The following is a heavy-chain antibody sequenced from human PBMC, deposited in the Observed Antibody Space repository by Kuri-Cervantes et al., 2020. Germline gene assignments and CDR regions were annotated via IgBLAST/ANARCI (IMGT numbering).Heavy chain of an antibody. Sequence: GESLEISCAASGFTFSSYAMHWVRQAPGKGLEWVAVISYDGSNKYCADSVKGRFTISRDNSKNTLYLQMNSLRAEDTALYHCARDGATYYYDSSGYGDAFDIWGQGTMVTVSS. CDR1: GFTFSSYA. CDR3: ARDGATYYYDSSGYGDAFDI. J-gene: IGHJ3*02. D-gene: IGHD3-22*01. CDR2: ISYDGSNK. V-gene: IGHV3-30-3*01.